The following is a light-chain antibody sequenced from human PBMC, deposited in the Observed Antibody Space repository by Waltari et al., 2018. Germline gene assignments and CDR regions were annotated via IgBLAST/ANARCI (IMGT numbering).Light chain of an antibody. V-gene: IGKV1-5*03. CDR1: QSIGSW. CDR3: QQYSNSPWT. J-gene: IGKJ1*01. Sequence: DIQMTQSPSTLSAFVGDRVPITCRASQSIGSWLAWYQQKPGKAPKVLIYKASTLESGVPSRFSGSGSGTEFTLTISSLQPDDFATYYCQQYSNSPWTFGQGTKVEIK. CDR2: KAS.